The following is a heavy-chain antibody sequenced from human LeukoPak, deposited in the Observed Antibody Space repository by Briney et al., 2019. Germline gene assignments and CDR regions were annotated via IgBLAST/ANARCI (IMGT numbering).Heavy chain of an antibody. CDR2: TGSGSSYI. CDR1: GFTFSSYW. J-gene: IGHJ4*02. Sequence: PGGSLRLSCAASGFTFSSYWMNWVRQAPGKGLEWVSSTGSGSSYIYYADSVKGRFTISRDNAKNSLYLQMNSLRAEDTAVYYCARGGGGNPYYFDYWGQGTLVTVSS. D-gene: IGHD4-23*01. CDR3: ARGGGGNPYYFDY. V-gene: IGHV3-21*01.